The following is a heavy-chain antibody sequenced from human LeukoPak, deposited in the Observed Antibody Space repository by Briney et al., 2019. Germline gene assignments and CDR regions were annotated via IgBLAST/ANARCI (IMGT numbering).Heavy chain of an antibody. J-gene: IGHJ4*02. CDR2: ISSSSSYT. Sequence: GGSLRLSCAASGFTFSDYYMSWIRQAPGKGLEWVSYISSSSSYTNYADSVKGRFTISRDNAKNSLYLQMNSLRAEDTAVYYCARGPTRANSSDFWDQGTLVTVSS. V-gene: IGHV3-11*06. CDR1: GFTFSDYY. CDR3: ARGPTRANSSDF. D-gene: IGHD2/OR15-2a*01.